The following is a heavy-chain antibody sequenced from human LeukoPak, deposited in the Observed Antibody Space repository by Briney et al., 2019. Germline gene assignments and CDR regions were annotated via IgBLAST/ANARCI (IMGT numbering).Heavy chain of an antibody. CDR2: VSSYGHNT. V-gene: IGHV3-64*01. CDR3: AGGLGTYSPDY. J-gene: IGHJ4*02. D-gene: IGHD3-10*01. Sequence: GGSLRLSCAASGFTFSSYAMHWVRQAPGKGLEYVSGVSSYGHNTYYAKSVKGRFTISRDNSKNTLYLQMGSLRAEDMAVYYCAGGLGTYSPDYWGQGTLVTVSS. CDR1: GFTFSSYA.